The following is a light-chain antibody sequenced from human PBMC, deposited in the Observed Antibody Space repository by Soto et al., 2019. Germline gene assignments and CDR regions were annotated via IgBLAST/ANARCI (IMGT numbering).Light chain of an antibody. CDR2: DVN. V-gene: IGLV2-11*01. CDR3: CSYAATNTFV. Sequence: QSVLTQPRSVSGSPGQSVTVSCTGTSSDIGDYTYVSCYPPHPVKAPQLMIYDVNKRPSGVPDRFSGTKSGNTASLTISGLQAEDEADYYCCSYAATNTFVFGTGTKVTVL. J-gene: IGLJ1*01. CDR1: SSDIGDYTY.